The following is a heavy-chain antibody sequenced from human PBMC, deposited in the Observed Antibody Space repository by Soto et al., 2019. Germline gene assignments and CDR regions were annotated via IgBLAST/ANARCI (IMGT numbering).Heavy chain of an antibody. Sequence: GGSLRLSCAASGFNFKTYAMSWVRQAPGRGLEWVSAISSSGSRTYYADSVKGRFTISRDNSKKTLYLEMNSLRAEDTAVYYCAKSYMARLGANWLDPWRQGTLVTGFS. D-gene: IGHD3-16*01. CDR3: AKSYMARLGANWLDP. CDR2: ISSSGSRT. J-gene: IGHJ5*02. V-gene: IGHV3-23*01. CDR1: GFNFKTYA.